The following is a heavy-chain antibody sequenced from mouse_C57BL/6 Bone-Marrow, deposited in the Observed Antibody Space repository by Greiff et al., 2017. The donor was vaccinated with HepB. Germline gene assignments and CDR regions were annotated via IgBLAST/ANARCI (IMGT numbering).Heavy chain of an antibody. CDR2: ISSGGSYT. J-gene: IGHJ1*03. V-gene: IGHV5-6*01. D-gene: IGHD1-1*01. CDR1: GFTFSSYG. Sequence: EVMLVDSGGDLVKPGGSLKLSCAASGFTFSSYGMSWVRQTPDKRLEWVATISSGGSYTYYPDSVKGRFTISRDNAKNTLYLQMSSLKSEDTAMYYCARQYYYGSSHWYFDVWGTGTTVTVSS. CDR3: ARQYYYGSSHWYFDV.